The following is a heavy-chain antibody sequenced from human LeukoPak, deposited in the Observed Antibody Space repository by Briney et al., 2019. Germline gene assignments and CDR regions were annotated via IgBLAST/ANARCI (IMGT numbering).Heavy chain of an antibody. V-gene: IGHV1-46*01. CDR1: GYTFTSYY. D-gene: IGHD3-22*01. J-gene: IGHJ4*02. CDR3: ASMYYDSSGPTAPEY. CDR2: INASASGGST. Sequence: ASVKVSCKASGYTFTSYYMRWVRQAPGQGLEWMGIINASASGGSTSYAQKFQGRVIMTRDTSTSTVYMELSSLRSEDTAVYYCASMYYDSSGPTAPEYWGQGTLVTVSS.